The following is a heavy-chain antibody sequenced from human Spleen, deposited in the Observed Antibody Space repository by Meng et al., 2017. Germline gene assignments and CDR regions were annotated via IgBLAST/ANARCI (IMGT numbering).Heavy chain of an antibody. D-gene: IGHD3-22*01. J-gene: IGHJ4*02. CDR1: GFTFSTYW. V-gene: IGHV3-20*04. Sequence: GESLKISCAASGFTFSTYWMSWVRQAPGKGLEWVSGINWNGGSTGYADSVKGRFTISRDNAKNSLYLQMNSLRAEDTALYYCAKQILTYYYDSSGYSGIDYWGQGTLVTVSS. CDR2: INWNGGST. CDR3: AKQILTYYYDSSGYSGIDY.